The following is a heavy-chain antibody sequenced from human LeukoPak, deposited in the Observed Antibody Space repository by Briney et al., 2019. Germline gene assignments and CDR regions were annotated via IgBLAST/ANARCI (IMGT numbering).Heavy chain of an antibody. Sequence: SQTLSLTCTVSGGSISSGGYYWSWIRQPPGKGLEWIGYIYHSGSTYYNPSLKSRVTISVDTSKNQFSLKLSSVTAADTAVYYCARDGGSGWYNYWGQGTPVTVSS. D-gene: IGHD6-19*01. V-gene: IGHV4-30-2*01. CDR2: IYHSGST. CDR1: GGSISSGGYY. CDR3: ARDGGSGWYNY. J-gene: IGHJ4*02.